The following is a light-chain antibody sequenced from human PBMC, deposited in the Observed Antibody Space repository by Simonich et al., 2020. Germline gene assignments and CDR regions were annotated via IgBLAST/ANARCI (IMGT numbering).Light chain of an antibody. CDR3: QQYNSYPYT. J-gene: IGKJ2*01. V-gene: IGKV1-5*03. CDR1: QSISSW. Sequence: DIQMTPSPSTLSASVGDRVTITCRASQSISSWLAWYQQKPGKAPKLLIYKASSLESGVPSRFSGSGSGTEFTLTISSLQPDYFATYYCQQYNSYPYTFGQGTKLEIK. CDR2: KAS.